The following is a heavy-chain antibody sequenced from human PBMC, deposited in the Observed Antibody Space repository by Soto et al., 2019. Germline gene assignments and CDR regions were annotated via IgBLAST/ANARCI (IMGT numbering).Heavy chain of an antibody. CDR1: GFAFSSYA. Sequence: EVQLLESGGGLVQPGESLRLSCAASGFAFSSYAMSWVRQSPGRGLEWVSAISSSGGTVYYADSVKGRFTFSRDNSKNTLNLQMKSLTAEDTDEYYCAYPKGEAASATLANWGQGTLVTVSS. CDR3: AYPKGEAASATLAN. J-gene: IGHJ4*02. D-gene: IGHD2-15*01. CDR2: ISSSGGTV. V-gene: IGHV3-23*01.